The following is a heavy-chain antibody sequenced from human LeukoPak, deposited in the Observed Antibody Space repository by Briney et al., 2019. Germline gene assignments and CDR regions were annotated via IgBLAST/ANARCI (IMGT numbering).Heavy chain of an antibody. CDR2: INPNSGGT. J-gene: IGHJ4*02. V-gene: IGHV1-2*06. CDR1: GYTFTGYH. D-gene: IGHD3-9*01. CDR3: ARDFAGYYFDY. Sequence: ASVKVSCKASGYTFTGYHMHWVRQAPGQGLEWMGRINPNSGGTIYAQKFQGRVTMTRDTSISTGYMELSRLRSDDTAIYYCARDFAGYYFDYWGQGTLVTVSS.